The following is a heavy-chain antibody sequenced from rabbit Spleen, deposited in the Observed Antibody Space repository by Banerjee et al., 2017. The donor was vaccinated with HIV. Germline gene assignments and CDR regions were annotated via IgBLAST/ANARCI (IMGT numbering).Heavy chain of an antibody. CDR3: ARGYSNGYQNYVNAFSL. Sequence: QSLEESGGGLVKPGASLTLTCTASGFSFSSSDYMCWVRQAPGKGLEWISCIAGDSSGFTYYATWAKGRFTISKSSSTTVTLQMTSLTAADTATYFCARGYSNGYQNYVNAFSLWGPGTLVTVS. V-gene: IGHV1S40*01. D-gene: IGHD6-1*01. CDR2: IAGDSSGFT. J-gene: IGHJ4*01. CDR1: GFSFSSSDY.